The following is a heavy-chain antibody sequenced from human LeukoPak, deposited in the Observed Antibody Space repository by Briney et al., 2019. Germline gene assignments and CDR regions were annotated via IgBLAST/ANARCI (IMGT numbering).Heavy chain of an antibody. CDR1: GFTFSSYA. CDR2: ISAGGGTT. Sequence: PGGSLRLSCAASGFTFSSYAMSWVRQAPGKGLEWISHISAGGGTTYYSDSVKGRFTISRDNSKNTLYLQMNSLRAEDTAVYSCAKAGGSGNQPFKYWGQGTLVTVSS. D-gene: IGHD3-10*01. CDR3: AKAGGSGNQPFKY. V-gene: IGHV3-23*01. J-gene: IGHJ4*02.